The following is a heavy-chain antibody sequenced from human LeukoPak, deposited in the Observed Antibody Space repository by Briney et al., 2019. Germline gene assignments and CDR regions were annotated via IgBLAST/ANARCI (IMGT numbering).Heavy chain of an antibody. CDR3: AKSGVTIFGVVIADI. Sequence: GASVKVSCKASGYTFTSYGISWVRQAPGQGLEWMGWISAYNGNTNYAQKLQGRVTMTTDTSTSTAYMELRSLRSDDTAVYYCAKSGVTIFGVVIADIWGQGTMVTVSS. V-gene: IGHV1-18*01. CDR1: GYTFTSYG. CDR2: ISAYNGNT. J-gene: IGHJ3*02. D-gene: IGHD3-3*01.